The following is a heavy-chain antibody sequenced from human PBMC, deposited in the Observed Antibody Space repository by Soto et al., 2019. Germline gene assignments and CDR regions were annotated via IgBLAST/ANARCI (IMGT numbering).Heavy chain of an antibody. V-gene: IGHV4-59*01. CDR2: IYYSGST. D-gene: IGHD5-18*01. CDR3: ARLRSYGPNQKFYFDY. CDR1: GGSISSYY. J-gene: IGHJ4*02. Sequence: QVQLQESGPGLVKPSETLSLTCTVSGGSISSYYWSWIRQPPGKGLEWIGYIYYSGSTNYNPSLKSRVTISVDPSKNQFSLKLSSVTAADTAVYYCARLRSYGPNQKFYFDYWGQGTLVTVSS.